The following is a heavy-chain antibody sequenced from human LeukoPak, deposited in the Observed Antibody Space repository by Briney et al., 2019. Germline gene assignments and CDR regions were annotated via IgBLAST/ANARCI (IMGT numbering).Heavy chain of an antibody. CDR1: GLNFNGYA. CDR2: TGGSDGNT. CDR3: TRDLMTGFSSGWYFAY. Sequence: GGSLRLSCEGSGLNFNGYAISWVRQAPGKGLEWVAVTGGSDGNTHYADSVKGRFTISRDNSANRLFLQMHSLRPDDSARYYCTRDLMTGFSSGWYFAYWGQGTLVTVSS. D-gene: IGHD6-19*01. J-gene: IGHJ4*02. V-gene: IGHV3-23*01.